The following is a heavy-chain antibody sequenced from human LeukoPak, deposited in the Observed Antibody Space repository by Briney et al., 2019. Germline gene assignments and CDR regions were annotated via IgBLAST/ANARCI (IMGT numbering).Heavy chain of an antibody. J-gene: IGHJ3*02. CDR3: ARESGSYPHDAFDI. V-gene: IGHV3-30*02. CDR2: IRYDGSNR. CDR1: RFTFSSYG. D-gene: IGHD1-26*01. Sequence: PGGSLRLSCAASRFTFSSYGMHWVRQAPGKGLEWVAFIRYDGSNRYYADSVKGRFTISRDNSKNTLYLQMGSLRAEDMAVYYCARESGSYPHDAFDIWGQGTMVTVSS.